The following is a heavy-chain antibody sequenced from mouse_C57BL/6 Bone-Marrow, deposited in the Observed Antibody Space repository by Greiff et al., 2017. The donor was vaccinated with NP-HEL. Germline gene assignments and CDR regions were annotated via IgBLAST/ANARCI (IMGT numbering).Heavy chain of an antibody. Sequence: EVMLVESGGGLVKPGGSLKLSCAASGFTFSSYAMSWVRQTPEKRLEWVATISDGGSYTYYPDTVKGRFTISRDNAKNNLYLQMSHLKSEDTAMYYCARDKVADAMDYWGQGTSVTVSS. CDR1: GFTFSSYA. D-gene: IGHD1-1*01. CDR2: ISDGGSYT. J-gene: IGHJ4*01. CDR3: ARDKVADAMDY. V-gene: IGHV5-4*01.